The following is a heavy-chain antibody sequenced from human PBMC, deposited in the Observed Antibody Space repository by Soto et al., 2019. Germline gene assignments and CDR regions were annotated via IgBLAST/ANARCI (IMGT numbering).Heavy chain of an antibody. V-gene: IGHV3-30-3*01. CDR3: ARARTYYYGSGSPNF. J-gene: IGHJ4*02. CDR2: ISYDGSNK. CDR1: GFTFSSYA. Sequence: PGGSLRLSCAASGFTFSSYAMHWVRQAPGKGLEWVAVISYDGSNKYYADSVKGRFTIFRDNSKNTLYLQMNSLRAEDTAVYYCARARTYYYGSGSPNFWSQGTLVTVSS. D-gene: IGHD3-10*01.